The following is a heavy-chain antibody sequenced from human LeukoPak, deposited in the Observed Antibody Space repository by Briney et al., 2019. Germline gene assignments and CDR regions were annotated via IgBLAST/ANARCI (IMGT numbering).Heavy chain of an antibody. D-gene: IGHD3-22*01. V-gene: IGHV4-39*01. J-gene: IGHJ4*02. CDR2: IHYGGSA. CDR1: GASISRTSYY. CDR3: ARLTFYSDGSGYYFDY. Sequence: SETLSLTCTVSGASISRTSYYWGWIRQPPDKGLQWIGSIHYGGSAYYNPSLKSRITISVDTSKNQFSLKLSSVTATDTAVYYCARLTFYSDGSGYYFDYWGQGTLVTVSS.